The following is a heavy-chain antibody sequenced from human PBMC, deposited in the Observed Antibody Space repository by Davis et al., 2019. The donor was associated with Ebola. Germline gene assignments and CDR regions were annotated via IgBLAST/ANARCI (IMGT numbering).Heavy chain of an antibody. V-gene: IGHV1-69*13. D-gene: IGHD4-11*01. J-gene: IGHJ6*02. Sequence: AASVKVSCKASGGTFSSYAISWVRQAPGQGLEWMGGIIPIFGTANYAQKFQGRVTITADEYTSTAYMEPSSLRSEDTAVYYCARDMTTVNAMDVWGQGTTVTVSS. CDR1: GGTFSSYA. CDR3: ARDMTTVNAMDV. CDR2: IIPIFGTA.